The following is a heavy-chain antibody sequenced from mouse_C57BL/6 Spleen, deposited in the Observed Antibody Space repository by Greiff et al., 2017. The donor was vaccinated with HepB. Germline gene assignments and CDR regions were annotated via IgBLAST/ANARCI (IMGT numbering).Heavy chain of an antibody. V-gene: IGHV1-63*01. Sequence: VQLQQSGAELVRPGTSVKMSYKASGYTFTNYWIGWAKQRPGHGLEWIGDIYPGGGYTNYNEKFKGKATLTADKSSSTAYMQFSSLTSEDSAIYYCARSTTVKGFDYWGQGTTLTVSS. CDR2: IYPGGGYT. CDR1: GYTFTNYW. CDR3: ARSTTVKGFDY. D-gene: IGHD1-1*01. J-gene: IGHJ2*01.